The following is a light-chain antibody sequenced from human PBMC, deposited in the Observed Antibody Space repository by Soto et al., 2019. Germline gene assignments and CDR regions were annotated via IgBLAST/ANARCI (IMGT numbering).Light chain of an antibody. Sequence: EIVMTQSPATLSVSPGERATLSCRASQSVHNRLAWYQQKPGQAPRLLIYAASSRATGIPARFSGSGSGTEFTLTINSLQSEDFAVYYCQQYNNWPLTFGGGTKVEIK. CDR3: QQYNNWPLT. V-gene: IGKV3-15*01. J-gene: IGKJ4*01. CDR2: AAS. CDR1: QSVHNR.